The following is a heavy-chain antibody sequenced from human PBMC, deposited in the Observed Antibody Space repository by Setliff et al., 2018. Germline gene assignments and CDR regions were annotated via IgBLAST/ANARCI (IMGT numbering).Heavy chain of an antibody. Sequence: SGPTLVNPTQTLTLTCTFSGFSLSTSGMCVSWIRRPPGKALEWLARIDWDDDKYYSTSLKTRLTISKDTSKNQVVLTMTNMDPVDTATYYCARMRSRNYGSGSYWLDYWGQGTLVTVSS. V-gene: IGHV2-70*11. CDR3: ARMRSRNYGSGSYWLDY. CDR1: GFSLSTSGMC. CDR2: IDWDDDK. D-gene: IGHD3-10*01. J-gene: IGHJ4*02.